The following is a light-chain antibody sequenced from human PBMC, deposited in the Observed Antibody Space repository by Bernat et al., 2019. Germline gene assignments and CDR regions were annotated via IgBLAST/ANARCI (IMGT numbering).Light chain of an antibody. J-gene: IGLJ2*01. CDR1: GSNIGLYNY. V-gene: IGLV2-11*01. CDR3: CSYAGSNTLI. Sequence: QSALTQPRSVSGSPGQSVTISCTGTGSNIGLYNYISWYQLHPGKAPKFIIYDVSNRPSGVTDRFSGSKSGNTASLTISGLQAEDEADYYCCSYAGSNTLIFGGGTKVTVL. CDR2: DVS.